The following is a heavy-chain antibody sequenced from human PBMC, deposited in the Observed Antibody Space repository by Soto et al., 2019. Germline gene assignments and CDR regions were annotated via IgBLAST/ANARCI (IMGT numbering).Heavy chain of an antibody. Sequence: PGGSLRLSCAASGFIFGSYAMGWVRQAPGKGLEWVSDISASGDFTFYADSVKGRFTISRDNSKNPLYLQLNSLRADDTAVYFCAKEDGYCSSSSCPFCLDVWGQGTTVTVSS. V-gene: IGHV3-23*01. J-gene: IGHJ6*02. CDR1: GFIFGSYA. CDR2: ISASGDFT. D-gene: IGHD2-2*03. CDR3: AKEDGYCSSSSCPFCLDV.